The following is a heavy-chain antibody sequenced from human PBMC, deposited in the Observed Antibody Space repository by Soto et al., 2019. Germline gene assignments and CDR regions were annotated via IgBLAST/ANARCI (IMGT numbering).Heavy chain of an antibody. CDR3: VKDPPTYYDFWSAYHDYYGMDV. D-gene: IGHD3-3*01. Sequence: GGPLRLSCAASRFPFSLYAMLCVREAQEKGLEWVSAICGSGGSTYYADSVKGRFTIFRDNPKNTLYLQMHSLRAEDTAVYLCVKDPPTYYDFWSAYHDYYGMDVWGQGTTVIV. J-gene: IGHJ6*02. V-gene: IGHV3-23*01. CDR2: ICGSGGST. CDR1: RFPFSLYA.